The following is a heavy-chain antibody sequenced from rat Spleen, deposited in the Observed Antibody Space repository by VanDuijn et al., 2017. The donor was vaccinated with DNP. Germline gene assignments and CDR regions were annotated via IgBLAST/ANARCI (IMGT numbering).Heavy chain of an antibody. CDR3: ARHGLD. CDR1: GFTFSDYN. CDR2: ISYDGSST. V-gene: IGHV5-7*01. J-gene: IGHJ3*01. Sequence: EVQLVESGGGLVQPGRSLKLSCAASGFTFSDYNMAWVRQAPKKGLEWVATISYDGSSTYYRDSVKGRFTISRDNAKSTLYLQMDSLRSEDTATYYCARHGLDWGQGTLVTVSS. D-gene: IGHD4-2*01.